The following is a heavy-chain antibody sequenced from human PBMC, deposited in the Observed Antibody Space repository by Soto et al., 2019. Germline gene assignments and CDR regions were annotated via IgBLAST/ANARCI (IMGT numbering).Heavy chain of an antibody. J-gene: IGHJ4*02. CDR1: GFTFSSYG. V-gene: IGHV3-33*01. Sequence: SLRLSCAASGFTFSSYGMHWVRQAPGKGLEWVAVIWYDGSNKYYADSVKGRFTISRDNSKNTLYLQMNSLRAEDTAVYYCARDGGSSSWYSGGYFDYWGQGTLVTVSS. CDR3: ARDGGSSSWYSGGYFDY. D-gene: IGHD6-13*01. CDR2: IWYDGSNK.